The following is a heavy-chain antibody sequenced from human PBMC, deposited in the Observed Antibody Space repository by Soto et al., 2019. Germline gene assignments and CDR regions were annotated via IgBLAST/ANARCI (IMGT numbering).Heavy chain of an antibody. CDR2: ISYDGINK. CDR1: GFTFISYA. J-gene: IGHJ4*02. V-gene: IGHV3-30-3*01. D-gene: IGHD3-16*01. Sequence: GGSLRLSCATSGFTFISYALHWVRQAPCKGLEWVALISYDGINKYYADSVKGRFTISGDNSKNTMYLQMNSLRAEDTAVYYCARAYEGDYFDYWGQGTLVTVSS. CDR3: ARAYEGDYFDY.